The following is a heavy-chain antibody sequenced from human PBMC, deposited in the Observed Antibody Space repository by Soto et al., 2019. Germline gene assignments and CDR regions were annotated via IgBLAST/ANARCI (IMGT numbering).Heavy chain of an antibody. D-gene: IGHD2-15*01. Sequence: ASVKVSCKASNYTFINYGIGWVRQAPGHGLEWMGWVSPSYGKTYYAHKFQGRVTMTTDTSTGTVYMELRSLRSDDTAVYFCAREGVPLATLPDNCSDSRGQGTLVTVSS. V-gene: IGHV1-18*04. CDR2: VSPSYGKT. J-gene: IGHJ5*01. CDR3: AREGVPLATLPDNCSDS. CDR1: NYTFINYG.